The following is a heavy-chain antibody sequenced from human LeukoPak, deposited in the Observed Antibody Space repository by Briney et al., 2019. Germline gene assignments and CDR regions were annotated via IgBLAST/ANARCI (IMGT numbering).Heavy chain of an antibody. CDR1: GFTINTKY. CDR2: LYGFSNT. CDR3: ARGQEYSYGRYYFDY. J-gene: IGHJ4*02. V-gene: IGHV3-53*01. Sequence: GGSLRLSCAASGFTINTKYMSWVRQAPGKGLERISTLYGFSNTYYADSVKGRFTISRDNSRNTLYLQMNSLRAEDTANYYCARGQEYSYGRYYFDYWGQGTLVTVSS. D-gene: IGHD5-18*01.